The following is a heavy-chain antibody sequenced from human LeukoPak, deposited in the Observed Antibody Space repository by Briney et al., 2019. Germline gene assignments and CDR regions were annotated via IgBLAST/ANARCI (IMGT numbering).Heavy chain of an antibody. Sequence: PGGSQRLSCAASGFTFSSYEMNWVRQAPGKGLEWVSYISSSGSTIHYADSVKGRFTISRDNAKNSLSLQMSSLRAEDTAVYYCARERFHYDVWGQGALVTVSS. CDR2: ISSSGSTI. V-gene: IGHV3-48*03. D-gene: IGHD3-22*01. J-gene: IGHJ4*02. CDR3: ARERFHYDV. CDR1: GFTFSSYE.